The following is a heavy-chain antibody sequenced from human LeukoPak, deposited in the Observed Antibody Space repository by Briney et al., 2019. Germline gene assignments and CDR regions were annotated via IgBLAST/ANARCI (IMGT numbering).Heavy chain of an antibody. CDR3: AKAGVLLWFGENNWFDP. J-gene: IGHJ5*02. CDR2: ISGSGGST. D-gene: IGHD3-10*01. V-gene: IGHV3-23*01. CDR1: GFTFSSYA. Sequence: GGSLRLSCAASGFTFSSYAMSWVRQAPGKGLEWVSAISGSGGSTYYADSVKGRFTIPRDNSKNTLYLQMNSLRAEDTAVYYCAKAGVLLWFGENNWFDPWGQGTLVTVSS.